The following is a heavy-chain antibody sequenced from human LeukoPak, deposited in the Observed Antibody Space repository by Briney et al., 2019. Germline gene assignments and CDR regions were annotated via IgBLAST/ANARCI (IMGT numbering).Heavy chain of an antibody. V-gene: IGHV1-2*02. CDR1: GYTFTGYY. CDR2: INPNSGGT. CDR3: ARHDCSSTSCYVFGAFDI. Sequence: ASVKVSCKASGYTFTGYYMHWVRQAPGQGLEWMGWINPNSGGTNYAQKFQGRVTMTRDTSISTAYMELSRLRSDDTAVYYRARHDCSSTSCYVFGAFDIWGQGTMVTVSS. D-gene: IGHD2-2*01. J-gene: IGHJ3*02.